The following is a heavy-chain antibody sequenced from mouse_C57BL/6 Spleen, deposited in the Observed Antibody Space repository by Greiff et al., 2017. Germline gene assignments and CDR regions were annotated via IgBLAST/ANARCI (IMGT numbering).Heavy chain of an antibody. V-gene: IGHV1-53*01. D-gene: IGHD1-1*01. CDR2: INPSNGGT. CDR1: GYTFTSYW. Sequence: QVQLQQPGTELVKPGASVKLSCKASGYTFTSYWMHWVKQRPGQGLEWIGNINPSNGGTNYNEKFKSKATLTVDKSSSTAYMQLSSLTSEDSAVYYCARSDYGSSYDLYFDVWGTGTTVTVSS. J-gene: IGHJ1*03. CDR3: ARSDYGSSYDLYFDV.